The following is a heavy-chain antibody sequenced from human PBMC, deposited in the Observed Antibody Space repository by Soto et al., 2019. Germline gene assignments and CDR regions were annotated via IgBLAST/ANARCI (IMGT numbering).Heavy chain of an antibody. CDR1: GFTFRSYS. Sequence: GGSLRLSCAASGFTFRSYSMNWVRQAPGKGLEWVSSISRSSTYIYYADSVKGRFTIARDNAKNSLYLQMNSLRAEDTAVYYYARVLLWFWESPSSANYDMDVWGQGTTVTASS. J-gene: IGHJ6*02. CDR2: ISRSSTYI. V-gene: IGHV3-21*01. CDR3: ARVLLWFWESPSSANYDMDV. D-gene: IGHD3-10*01.